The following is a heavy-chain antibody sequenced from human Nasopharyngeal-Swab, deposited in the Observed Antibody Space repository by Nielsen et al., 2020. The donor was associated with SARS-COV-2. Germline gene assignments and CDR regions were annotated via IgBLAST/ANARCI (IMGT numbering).Heavy chain of an antibody. J-gene: IGHJ3*02. V-gene: IGHV1-69*06. Sequence: CGREAPGQVLEWMGGIIPIFGTANYAQKFQGRVTITADKSTSTAYMELSSLRSEDTAVYYCARDSTYYYDSSGSDGAFDIWGQGTMVTVSS. D-gene: IGHD3-22*01. CDR3: ARDSTYYYDSSGSDGAFDI. CDR2: IIPIFGTA.